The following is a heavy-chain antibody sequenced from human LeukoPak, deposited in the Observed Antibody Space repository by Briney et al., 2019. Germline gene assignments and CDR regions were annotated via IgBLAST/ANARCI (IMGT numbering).Heavy chain of an antibody. CDR1: GFTFNSYG. CDR2: ISYDETDK. CDR3: AKRYSSGWYYLDY. J-gene: IGHJ4*02. D-gene: IGHD6-19*01. Sequence: PGGSLRLSCAASGFTFNSYGMHWVRQAPGKGLEWVAVISYDETDKYYADSVKGRFTVSRDNSKNTLYPQMNSLRAEDTAVYYCAKRYSSGWYYLDYWGQGTLVTVSS. V-gene: IGHV3-30*18.